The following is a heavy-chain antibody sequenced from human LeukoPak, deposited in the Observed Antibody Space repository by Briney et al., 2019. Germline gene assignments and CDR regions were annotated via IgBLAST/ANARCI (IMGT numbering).Heavy chain of an antibody. CDR3: ARDRYSSGY. Sequence: SETLSLTCVVSGGSINNYYWSWIRQFPGKGLEWIGYIHYTGSTSYNPSFKSRVTISVDTAKNQFSLKVTSVTAADTAVYYCARDRYSSGYWGRGTLVTVSS. D-gene: IGHD6-19*01. CDR1: GGSINNYY. J-gene: IGHJ4*02. V-gene: IGHV4-59*01. CDR2: IHYTGST.